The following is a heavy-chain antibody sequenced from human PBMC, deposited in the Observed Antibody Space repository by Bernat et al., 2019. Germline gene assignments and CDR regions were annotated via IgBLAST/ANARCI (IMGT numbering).Heavy chain of an antibody. J-gene: IGHJ4*02. V-gene: IGHV4-39*01. CDR1: GGSISSGSYY. CDR3: ARHGSLKVVAVN. CDR2: IYYSGST. Sequence: QLQLQESGPGLVKPSETLSLTCTVSGGSISSGSYYWGWIRQPPGKGLEWIGSIYYSGSTYYNPSFKSRGTISIDTSKNQFSLKLSSVTAADTAVYYCARHGSLKVVAVNWGQGTLVTVSS. D-gene: IGHD2-15*01.